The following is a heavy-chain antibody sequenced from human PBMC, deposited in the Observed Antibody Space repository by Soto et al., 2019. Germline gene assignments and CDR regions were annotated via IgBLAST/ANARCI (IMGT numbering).Heavy chain of an antibody. Sequence: GGSLRLSCAASGFTFSNAWMNWVRQAPGKGLEWVGRIKSKTDGGTTDYAAPVKGRFTISRDDSKNTLYLQMNSLKTEDTAVYYCTTDLPNGPSRIAAAGTEIYYYYGMDVWGQGTTVTVSS. D-gene: IGHD6-13*01. V-gene: IGHV3-15*07. CDR1: GFTFSNAW. CDR3: TTDLPNGPSRIAAAGTEIYYYYGMDV. J-gene: IGHJ6*02. CDR2: IKSKTDGGTT.